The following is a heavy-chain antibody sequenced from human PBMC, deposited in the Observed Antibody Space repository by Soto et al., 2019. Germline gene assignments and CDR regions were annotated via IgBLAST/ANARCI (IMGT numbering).Heavy chain of an antibody. J-gene: IGHJ4*02. CDR1: GFTFSSYA. CDR2: MRGSGGST. D-gene: IGHD3-16*01. Sequence: EVQLLESGGGLVQPGGSLRLSCAASGFTFSSYAMSWVRQAPGKGLEWVSAMRGSGGSTYYADSVKGRFTIFRDNSKNRVYLQMKSLRAEDTAVDYCAKDQGGHGGWGQGTLVTVSS. CDR3: AKDQGGHGG. V-gene: IGHV3-23*01.